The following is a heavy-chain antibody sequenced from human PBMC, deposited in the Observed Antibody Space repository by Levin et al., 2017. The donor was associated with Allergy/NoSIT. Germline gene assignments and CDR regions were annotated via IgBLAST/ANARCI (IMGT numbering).Heavy chain of an antibody. J-gene: IGHJ4*02. CDR2: ISGSGGST. Sequence: GESLKISCAASGFTFSSYAMSWVRQAPGKGLEWVSAISGSGGSTYYADSVKGRFTISRDNSKNTLYLQMNSLRAEDTAVYYCAKAFYSSSATYYFDYWGQGTLVTVSS. D-gene: IGHD6-6*01. V-gene: IGHV3-23*01. CDR3: AKAFYSSSATYYFDY. CDR1: GFTFSSYA.